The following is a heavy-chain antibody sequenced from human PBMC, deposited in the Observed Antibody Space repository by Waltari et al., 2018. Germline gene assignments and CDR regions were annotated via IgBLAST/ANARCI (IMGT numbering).Heavy chain of an antibody. CDR1: GYSISSGYY. J-gene: IGHJ5*02. V-gene: IGHV4-38-2*01. CDR2: IYHSGST. D-gene: IGHD2-2*01. CDR3: ARHTRDIVVVPAAMRNLGWFDP. Sequence: QVQLQESGPGLVKPSETLSLTCAVSGYSISSGYYWGWIRQPPGKGLEWIGSIYHSGSTYNNPSLKSRVTISVDTSKNQFSLKLSSVTAADTAVYYCARHTRDIVVVPAAMRNLGWFDPWGQGTLVTVSS.